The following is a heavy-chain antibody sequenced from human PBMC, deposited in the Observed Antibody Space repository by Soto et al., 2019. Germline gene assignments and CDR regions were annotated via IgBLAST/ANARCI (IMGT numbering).Heavy chain of an antibody. Sequence: GGSLRLSCAASGFVFGNSAMSWVRQAPGKGLEWVSAISGSGSDTYYADSVKGRFTISRDNFNKKLFLQMGSLRAEDTAAYYCATKKWLRYGAPDYWGQGTLGT. CDR1: GFVFGNSA. V-gene: IGHV3-23*01. CDR2: ISGSGSDT. CDR3: ATKKWLRYGAPDY. J-gene: IGHJ4*02. D-gene: IGHD5-12*01.